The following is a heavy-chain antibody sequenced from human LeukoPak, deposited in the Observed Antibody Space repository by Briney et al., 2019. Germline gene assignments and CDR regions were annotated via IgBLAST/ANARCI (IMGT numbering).Heavy chain of an antibody. V-gene: IGHV1-69*13. Sequence: SVKVSCKASGGTFSSYAISWVRQAPGQGLEWMGGIIPVFGTANYAQKFQGRVTITADESTSTAYMELSSVRSEDTAVYSCARDAGILTGYFFGMDVWGKGTTVTVSS. CDR3: ARDAGILTGYFFGMDV. D-gene: IGHD3-9*01. CDR1: GGTFSSYA. J-gene: IGHJ6*04. CDR2: IIPVFGTA.